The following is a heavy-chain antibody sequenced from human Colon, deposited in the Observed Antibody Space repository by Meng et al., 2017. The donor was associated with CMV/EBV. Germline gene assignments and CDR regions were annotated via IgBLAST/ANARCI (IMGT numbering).Heavy chain of an antibody. CDR1: GFTFSNYA. CDR3: AKDRPHILGLDP. V-gene: IGHV3-30*02. D-gene: IGHD2-21*01. J-gene: IGHJ5*02. Sequence: GESLKISCAASGFTFSNYAVHWVRQAPGKGLEWVAFIRSDGGLTYYADSIKGRITVSRDNSKNTVYLQMNSLTFDDTAVYYCAKDRPHILGLDPWGQGTLVTVSS. CDR2: IRSDGGLT.